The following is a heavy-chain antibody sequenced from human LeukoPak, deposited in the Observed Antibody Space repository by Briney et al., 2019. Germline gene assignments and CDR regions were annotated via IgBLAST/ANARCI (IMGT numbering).Heavy chain of an antibody. J-gene: IGHJ3*02. CDR2: ISGSGGST. Sequence: GGSLRLSCAASGFTFSSYAMNWVRQAPGKGLEWVSTISGSGGSTYYADSVKGRFTISRDNSKNTLYLQMNSLRAEDTAVYYCAKGAVAGRTYEALDIWGQGTMVTVSA. V-gene: IGHV3-23*01. D-gene: IGHD6-19*01. CDR3: AKGAVAGRTYEALDI. CDR1: GFTFSSYA.